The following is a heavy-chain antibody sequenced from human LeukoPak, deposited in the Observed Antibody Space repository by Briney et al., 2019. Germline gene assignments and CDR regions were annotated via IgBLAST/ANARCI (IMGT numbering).Heavy chain of an antibody. CDR3: ARDMEGH. D-gene: IGHD1-1*01. J-gene: IGHJ4*02. Sequence: EASVKVSCKASGYTFTSYYMHWVRQAPGQGLEWMGIINPSGGSTSYAQKFQGRVTITAVKSTSTAYMELSSLRSEDTAVYYCARDMEGHWGQGTLVTVSS. CDR1: GYTFTSYY. V-gene: IGHV1-46*01. CDR2: INPSGGST.